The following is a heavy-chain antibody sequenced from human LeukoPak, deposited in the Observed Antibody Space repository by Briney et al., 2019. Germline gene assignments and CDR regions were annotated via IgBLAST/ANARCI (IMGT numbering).Heavy chain of an antibody. D-gene: IGHD6-19*01. CDR3: ARDPNSSGWLDY. CDR1: GGTFSSYA. J-gene: IGHJ4*02. CDR2: IIPIFGTA. V-gene: IGHV1-69*13. Sequence: SVKVSCKASGGTFSSYAISWVRQAPGQGLEWMGGIIPIFGTANYAQKFQGRVTITADESTSTAYMELSSLRSEDTAVYYCARDPNSSGWLDYWGQGTLVTVSS.